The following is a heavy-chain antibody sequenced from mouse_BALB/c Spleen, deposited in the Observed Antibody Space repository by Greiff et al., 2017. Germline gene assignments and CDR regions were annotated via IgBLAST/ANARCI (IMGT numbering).Heavy chain of an antibody. V-gene: IGHV1-69*02. CDR1: GYTFTSYW. CDR3: AREDGSSPCYFDY. Sequence: VQLQQPGAELVKPGAPVKLSCKASGYTFTSYWMNWVKQRPGRGLEWIGRIDPSDSETHYNQKFKDKATLTVDKSSSTAYIQLSSLTSEDSAVYYCAREDGSSPCYFDYWGQGTTLTVSS. D-gene: IGHD1-1*01. J-gene: IGHJ2*01. CDR2: IDPSDSET.